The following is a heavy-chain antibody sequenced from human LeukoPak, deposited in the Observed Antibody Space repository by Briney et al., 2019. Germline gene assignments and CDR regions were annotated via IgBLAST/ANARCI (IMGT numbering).Heavy chain of an antibody. D-gene: IGHD4-17*01. Sequence: ASVKVSCKASGYTFTSYVISWVRQAPGQGREWMGWISAYNGNTNYAQKLQGRVTMTTDTSTSTAYMELRSLRSDDTAVYYCARVRVTTAGDSDEIDSWGQGTLVTVSS. CDR3: ARVRVTTAGDSDEIDS. CDR1: GYTFTSYV. CDR2: ISAYNGNT. J-gene: IGHJ4*02. V-gene: IGHV1-18*01.